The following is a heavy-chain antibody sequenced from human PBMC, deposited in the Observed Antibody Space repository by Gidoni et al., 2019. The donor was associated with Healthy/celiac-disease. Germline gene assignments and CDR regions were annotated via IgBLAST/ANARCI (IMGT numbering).Heavy chain of an antibody. CDR2: IYYSGST. CDR1: GGSLSSYS. D-gene: IGHD3-22*01. J-gene: IGHJ4*02. V-gene: IGHV4-59*01. CDR3: ARSEYYYDLISD. Sequence: ETLSLPCPVPGGSLSSYSWSWIRQPPGKGLEWIGYIYYSGSTNYNPSLKSRVTISVDTSKNQFSLKLSSVTAADTAVYYCARSEYYYDLISDWGQGTLVTVSS.